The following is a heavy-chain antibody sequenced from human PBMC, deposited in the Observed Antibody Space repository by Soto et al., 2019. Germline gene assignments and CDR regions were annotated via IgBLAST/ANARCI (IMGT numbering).Heavy chain of an antibody. Sequence: GASVTVSCKDSVGTFSSNAISWVRQAPRQGLEWMGGIIPIFGTANYAQKFQGRVTITADESTSTAYMELSSLRSEDTAVYYCARGISPSQGYYYYYGMDVWGQGTTVTVSS. CDR3: ARGISPSQGYYYYYGMDV. V-gene: IGHV1-69*13. CDR2: IIPIFGTA. J-gene: IGHJ6*02. CDR1: VGTFSSNA. D-gene: IGHD3-3*02.